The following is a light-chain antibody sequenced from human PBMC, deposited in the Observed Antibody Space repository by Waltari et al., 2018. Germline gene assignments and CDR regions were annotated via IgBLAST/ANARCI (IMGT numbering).Light chain of an antibody. CDR1: SSHVGNNY. CDR3: ATWDDSLNSWV. CDR2: KND. J-gene: IGLJ3*02. Sequence: QPVLTLPPSASGTPGQVVSFSCSASSSHVGNNYVYWYQQLPGTAPKLLIYKNDQRPSGVPDRFFGSKSGTSASLVISGLRSEDEGHYTCATWDDSLNSWVFGGGTKLTIL. V-gene: IGLV1-47*01.